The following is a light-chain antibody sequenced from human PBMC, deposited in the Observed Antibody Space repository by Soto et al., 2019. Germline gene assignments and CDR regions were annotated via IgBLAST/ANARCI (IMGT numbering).Light chain of an antibody. CDR3: HTYNTYSLHT. CDR1: RSISNW. CDR2: DAS. Sequence: DIQMTQSPSTLSASVGDRVTITCRASRSISNWLAWYQQRPGIAPKLLIFDASSLDSGVPSRFSGRGSGTEFTLTISSLQPDDCATYYCHTYNTYSLHTFGQGTKVDIK. J-gene: IGKJ2*01. V-gene: IGKV1-5*01.